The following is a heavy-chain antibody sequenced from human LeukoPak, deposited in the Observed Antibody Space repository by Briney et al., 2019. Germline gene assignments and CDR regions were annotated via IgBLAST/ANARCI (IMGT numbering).Heavy chain of an antibody. V-gene: IGHV3-23*01. D-gene: IGHD2-2*01. J-gene: IGHJ6*03. CDR3: ARSRKTGYCSSTSCAYYYYMDV. CDR1: GFPFSDFS. Sequence: GGSLRLSCAPSGFPFSDFSMTWARQAPGKGLEWISTTNSVGTTTYYAESVKGRFTISRDNFKNALYLQMNSLRAEDTAVYYCARSRKTGYCSSTSCAYYYYMDVWGKGTTVTVSS. CDR2: TNSVGTTT.